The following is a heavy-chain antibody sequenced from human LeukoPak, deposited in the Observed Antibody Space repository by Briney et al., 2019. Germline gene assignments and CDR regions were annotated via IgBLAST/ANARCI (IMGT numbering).Heavy chain of an antibody. D-gene: IGHD5-18*01. Sequence: SETLSLTCTASGGSISSSSYYWGWIRQPPGKGLEWIGSIYYSGSTYYNPSLRSRVTISVDTSKNQFSLKLISVTAADTAVYYCARGYSYGPGGYYYYMDVWGKGTTVTVSS. CDR3: ARGYSYGPGGYYYYMDV. CDR1: GGSISSSSYY. J-gene: IGHJ6*03. CDR2: IYYSGST. V-gene: IGHV4-39*07.